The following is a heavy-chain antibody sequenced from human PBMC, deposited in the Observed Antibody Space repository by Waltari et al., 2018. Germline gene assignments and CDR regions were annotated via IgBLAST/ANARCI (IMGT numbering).Heavy chain of an antibody. V-gene: IGHV3-53*02. CDR3: ARDSGQLDYMDV. Sequence: EVQLVETGGGLIQPGGSLRLSCAAAGFSVSSNYMSWVRQAPGKGLEWVSVIYSGGSTYYADSVKGRFTISRDNSKNTLHLQMSSLRAEDTAVYYCARDSGQLDYMDVWGKGTTVTVSS. D-gene: IGHD6-6*01. J-gene: IGHJ6*03. CDR2: IYSGGST. CDR1: GFSVSSNY.